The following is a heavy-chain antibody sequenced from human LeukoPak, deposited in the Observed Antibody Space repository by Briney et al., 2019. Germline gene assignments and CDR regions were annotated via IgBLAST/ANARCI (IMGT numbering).Heavy chain of an antibody. CDR2: ISAYNGNT. CDR1: VYTFTSYG. Sequence: GASVKVSCKASVYTFTSYGTSSVRHAPGQGLEWMGWISAYNGNTNYAQKLQGRVTMTTDTSTSTAYMELRSLRSDDTAVYYCAREGSGGSCYYWGQGTLVTVSS. CDR3: AREGSGGSCYY. D-gene: IGHD2-15*01. J-gene: IGHJ4*02. V-gene: IGHV1-18*01.